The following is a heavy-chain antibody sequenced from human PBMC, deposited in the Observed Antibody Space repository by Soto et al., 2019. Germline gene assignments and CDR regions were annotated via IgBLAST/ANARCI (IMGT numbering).Heavy chain of an antibody. D-gene: IGHD3-10*01. CDR3: AREYFRGVSWFDP. J-gene: IGHJ5*02. CDR2: INHSGST. V-gene: IGHV4-34*01. Sequence: SETLSLTCAVYGGSFSGYYWSWIRQPPGKGLEWIGEINHSGSTNYNPSLKSRVTISVDTSKNQFSLKLSSVTAADTAVYYCAREYFRGVSWFDPWGQGTLVTVSS. CDR1: GGSFSGYY.